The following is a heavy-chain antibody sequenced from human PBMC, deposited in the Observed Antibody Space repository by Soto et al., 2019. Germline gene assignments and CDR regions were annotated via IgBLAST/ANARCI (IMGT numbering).Heavy chain of an antibody. Sequence: EVQLVESGGGLVQPGGSLRLSCAASGFTVSTKYMSWVRQAPGKGLEWVSVIYSGGSTFYADSVRGRFTISRDNSKKTANIKMNSLRAEDKVVYYWARDPWAADYWGQGTLVTVSS. CDR3: ARDPWAADY. J-gene: IGHJ4*02. CDR1: GFTVSTKY. CDR2: IYSGGST. V-gene: IGHV3-66*01. D-gene: IGHD3-16*01.